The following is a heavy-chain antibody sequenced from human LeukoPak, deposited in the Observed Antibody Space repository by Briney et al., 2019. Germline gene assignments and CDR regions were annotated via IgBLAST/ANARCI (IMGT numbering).Heavy chain of an antibody. D-gene: IGHD2-21*01. CDR2: ISYDGSNK. Sequence: GRSLRLSCAASGFTFSSYAMHWVRQAPGKGLEWVAVISYDGSNKYYADSVKGRFTISRDNSMNTLYLQMNSLRAEDTAVYYCARGGIHIVDYFDYWGQGTLVTVSS. CDR1: GFTFSSYA. J-gene: IGHJ4*02. CDR3: ARGGIHIVDYFDY. V-gene: IGHV3-30-3*01.